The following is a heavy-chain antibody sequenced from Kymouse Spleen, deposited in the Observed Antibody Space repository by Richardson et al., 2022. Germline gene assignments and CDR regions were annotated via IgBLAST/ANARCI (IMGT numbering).Heavy chain of an antibody. V-gene: IGHV3-15*01. CDR3: TTMTTVTLGMDV. D-gene: IGHD4-11,IGHD4-11*01. CDR1: GFTFSNAW. Sequence: EVQLVESGGGLVKPGGSLRLSCAASGFTFSNAWMSWVRQAPGKGLEWVGRIKSKTDGGTTDYAAPVKGRFTISRDDSKNTLYLQMNSLKTEDTAVYYCTTMTTVTLGMDVWGQGTTVTVSS. J-gene: IGHJ6*02. CDR2: IKSKTDGGTT.